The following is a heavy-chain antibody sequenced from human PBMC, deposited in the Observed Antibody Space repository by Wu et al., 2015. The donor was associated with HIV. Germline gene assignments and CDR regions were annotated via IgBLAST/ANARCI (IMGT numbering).Heavy chain of an antibody. D-gene: IGHD3-10*01. CDR3: ARDRIPMVRGARPLGWFDP. CDR2: INPNSGGT. J-gene: IGHJ5*02. V-gene: IGHV1-2*02. CDR1: GYTFTGYY. Sequence: QVQLVQSGAEVKKPGASVKVSCKASGYTFTGYYMHWVRQAPGQGLEWMGWINPNSGGTNYAQKFQGRVTMTRDTSISTAYMELSRLRSDDTAVYYCARDRIPMVRGARPLGWFDPWGQGPWSPVSS.